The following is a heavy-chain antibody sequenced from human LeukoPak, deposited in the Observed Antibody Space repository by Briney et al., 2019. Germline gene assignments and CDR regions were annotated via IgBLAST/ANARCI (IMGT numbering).Heavy chain of an antibody. CDR1: GGSISSSAW. CDR3: VTGGSSWNEY. CDR2: IHRSGST. V-gene: IGHV4-4*02. Sequence: SGTLSLTCAVSGGSISSSAWWCWVRQPPGKGLEWIGEIHRSGSTYYNPSFESRLTMSLDKSKNQFSLNLYSVTAADTAVYFCVTGGSSWNEYWGQGTLVTVSS. D-gene: IGHD6-13*01. J-gene: IGHJ4*02.